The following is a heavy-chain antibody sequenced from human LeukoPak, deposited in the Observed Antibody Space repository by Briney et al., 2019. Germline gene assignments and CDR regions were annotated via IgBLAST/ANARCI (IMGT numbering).Heavy chain of an antibody. D-gene: IGHD6-13*01. CDR3: ARDAAAGTGYFDY. CDR2: IYYSGST. CDR1: GGSISSYY. Sequence: PSETLSLTCTVSGGSISSYYWSWIRQPPGKGLEWIGYIYYSGSTNYNPSLKGRVTISVDTSKNQFSLKLSSVTAADTAVYYCARDAAAGTGYFDYWGQGTLVTVSS. V-gene: IGHV4-59*01. J-gene: IGHJ4*02.